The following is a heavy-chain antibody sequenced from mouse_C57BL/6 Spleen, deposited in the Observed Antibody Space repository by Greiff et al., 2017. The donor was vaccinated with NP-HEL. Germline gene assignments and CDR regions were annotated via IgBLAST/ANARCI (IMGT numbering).Heavy chain of an antibody. Sequence: EVQLQQSGPELVKPGASVKISCKASGYTFTDYYMNWVKQSHGKSLEWIGDINPNNGGTSYNQTFKGKATLTVDKSSSTAYMELRSLTSEDTAVYYCARPLYYSSRSGAMEDWGQGTSVTVSS. CDR1: GYTFTDYY. V-gene: IGHV1-26*01. J-gene: IGHJ4*01. D-gene: IGHD1-1*01. CDR3: ARPLYYSSRSGAMED. CDR2: INPNNGGT.